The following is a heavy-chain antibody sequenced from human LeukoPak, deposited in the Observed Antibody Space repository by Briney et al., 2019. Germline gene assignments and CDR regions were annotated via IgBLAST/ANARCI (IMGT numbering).Heavy chain of an antibody. CDR3: ARTVPAAHYNDY. Sequence: ASVKVSCKASGYTFTSYAMHWVRQAPGQRLEWMGWINAGSGNTNYSQKFQGRVTITRDTSANTAYMELSSLRSEDTAVYYCARTVPAAHYNDYWGQGTLVTVSS. D-gene: IGHD2-2*01. CDR2: INAGSGNT. V-gene: IGHV1-3*01. J-gene: IGHJ4*02. CDR1: GYTFTSYA.